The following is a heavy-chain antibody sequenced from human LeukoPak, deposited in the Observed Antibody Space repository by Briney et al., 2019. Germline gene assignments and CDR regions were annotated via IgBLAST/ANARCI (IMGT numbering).Heavy chain of an antibody. V-gene: IGHV1-69*04. Sequence: GASVKVSCKASGGTFSSYAISWVRRAPGQGLEWMGRIIPILGIANYAQKCQGRVTITADKSTSTAYMELSSLRSEDTAVYYCARDRGSYPYYYYYYGMDVWGQGTTVTVSS. CDR1: GGTFSSYA. D-gene: IGHD1-26*01. CDR3: ARDRGSYPYYYYYYGMDV. CDR2: IIPILGIA. J-gene: IGHJ6*02.